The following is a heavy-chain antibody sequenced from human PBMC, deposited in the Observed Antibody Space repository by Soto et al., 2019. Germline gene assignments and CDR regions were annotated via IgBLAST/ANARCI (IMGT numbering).Heavy chain of an antibody. V-gene: IGHV4-59*08. D-gene: IGHD5-12*01. CDR2: IYYSGST. Sequence: SETLSLTCTVSGGSISSYYWSWIRQPPGKGLEWIGYIYYSGSTNYNPSLKSRVTISVDTSKNQFSLKLSSVTAADTAVYYCARHSGYDYSYYFDYWGQGTLVTVSS. CDR3: ARHSGYDYSYYFDY. CDR1: GGSISSYY. J-gene: IGHJ4*02.